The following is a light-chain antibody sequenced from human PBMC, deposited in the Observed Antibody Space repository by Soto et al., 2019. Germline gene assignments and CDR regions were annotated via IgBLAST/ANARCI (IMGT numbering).Light chain of an antibody. CDR2: KAS. CDR1: QSISDW. V-gene: IGKV1-5*03. J-gene: IGKJ4*01. CDR3: HQYDTYLLT. Sequence: DIQMTQSPSXLSXXXXDXXXITXRASQSISDWLAWYQQKPGKAPKLLIHKASSLANGVPSRFSGSGSGTEFTLTISSLQPDDFATYYCHQYDTYLLTFGGGSKVDIK.